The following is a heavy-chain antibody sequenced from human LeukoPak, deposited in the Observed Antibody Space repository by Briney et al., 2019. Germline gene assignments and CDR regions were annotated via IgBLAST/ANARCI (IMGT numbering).Heavy chain of an antibody. D-gene: IGHD1-26*01. CDR1: GGSISSSSYY. J-gene: IGHJ4*02. CDR2: IYYSGST. V-gene: IGHV4-39*01. CDR3: ASPEGSGSYSLFGY. Sequence: PSETLSLTCPVSGGSISSSSYYWGWIRQPPGKRLEWIGSIYYSGSTYYNPSLKSRVTISVDTSKNQFSLKLSSVTAADTAVYYCASPEGSGSYSLFGYWGQGTLVTVSS.